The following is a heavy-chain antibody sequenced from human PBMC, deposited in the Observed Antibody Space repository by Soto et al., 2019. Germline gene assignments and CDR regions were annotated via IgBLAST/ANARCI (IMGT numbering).Heavy chain of an antibody. Sequence: ASVKFSCQSSGYTFTSYAMHWVRQAPGQRLEWMGWINAGNGNTKYSQKFQGRVTITRDKCASTAYMELSSLRSEDRAVYYCAREGRAVGAECGMDVWRQGSTVTVS. D-gene: IGHD6-19*01. J-gene: IGHJ6*02. V-gene: IGHV1-3*01. CDR1: GYTFTSYA. CDR2: INAGNGNT. CDR3: AREGRAVGAECGMDV.